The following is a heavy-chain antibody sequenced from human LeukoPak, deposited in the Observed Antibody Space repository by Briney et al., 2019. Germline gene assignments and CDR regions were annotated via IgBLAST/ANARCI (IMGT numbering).Heavy chain of an antibody. CDR1: GFTFRSYW. J-gene: IGHJ4*02. D-gene: IGHD3-10*01. CDR3: ARVIFGVDF. V-gene: IGHV3-7*01. CDR2: INQEGSAT. Sequence: GGSLRLSWAASGFTFRSYWINWVRQAPGKGREWVANINQEGSATNYGDSVKGRFTISRDNAKNSLYLQMNSLRGEDTAVYYGARVIFGVDFWGQGNLVTVSS.